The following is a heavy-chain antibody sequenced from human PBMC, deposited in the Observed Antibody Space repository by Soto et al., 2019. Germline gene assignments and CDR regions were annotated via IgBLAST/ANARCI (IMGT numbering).Heavy chain of an antibody. J-gene: IGHJ6*02. D-gene: IGHD1-20*01. CDR3: ARDGNWNYGLDV. V-gene: IGHV3-74*01. CDR2: INSDGSST. Sequence: HWVRQAPGKGLVWVSRINSDGSSTSYADSVKGRFTISRDNAKNTLYLQMNSLRAEDTAVYYCARDGNWNYGLDVWGQGTTVTVSS.